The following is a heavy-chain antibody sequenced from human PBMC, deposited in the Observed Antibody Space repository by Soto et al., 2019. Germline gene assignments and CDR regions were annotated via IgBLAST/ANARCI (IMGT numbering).Heavy chain of an antibody. J-gene: IGHJ4*02. D-gene: IGHD3-3*01. Sequence: GGSLRLSCAASGFTFSSYAMSWVRQAPGKGLEWVSAISGSGGSTYYADSVKGRFTISRDNSKNTLYLQMNSLRAEDTAVYYCAKTWAYYDFWSGPLDYWGQGTLVTVSS. CDR3: AKTWAYYDFWSGPLDY. V-gene: IGHV3-23*01. CDR2: ISGSGGST. CDR1: GFTFSSYA.